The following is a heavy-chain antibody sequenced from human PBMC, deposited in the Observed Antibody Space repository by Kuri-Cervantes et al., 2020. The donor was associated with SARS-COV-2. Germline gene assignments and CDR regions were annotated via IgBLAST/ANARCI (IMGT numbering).Heavy chain of an antibody. Sequence: GGSLRLSCAASGFTFSSYAMHWVRQAPGKGLEWVAVISYDGSNKYYADSVKGRFTISRDNSKNALYLQMNSLRAEDTAVYYCARDGGYSPHGPDFWGQGTLVTVSS. CDR2: ISYDGSNK. V-gene: IGHV3-30*04. CDR3: ARDGGYSPHGPDF. D-gene: IGHD2-21*01. CDR1: GFTFSSYA. J-gene: IGHJ4*02.